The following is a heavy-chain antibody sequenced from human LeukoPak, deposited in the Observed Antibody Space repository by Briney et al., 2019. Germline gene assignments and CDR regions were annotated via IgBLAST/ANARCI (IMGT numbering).Heavy chain of an antibody. J-gene: IGHJ4*02. D-gene: IGHD2-21*02. CDR2: ISAYNGNT. CDR1: GYTFTSYG. Sequence: ASVKVSCKASGYTFTSYGISWVRQPPGQGLEWMGWISAYNGNTNYAQKRQGRVTMTTDPSTSTAYIELRSLRSDDTAVYYCARHIVVVTAPYYFDYWGQGALVTVSS. CDR3: ARHIVVVTAPYYFDY. V-gene: IGHV1-18*01.